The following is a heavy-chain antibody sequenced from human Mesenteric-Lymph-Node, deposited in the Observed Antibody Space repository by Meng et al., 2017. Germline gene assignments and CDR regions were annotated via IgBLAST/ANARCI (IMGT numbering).Heavy chain of an antibody. CDR3: ARDRNWDWYFDL. CDR2: ISISGGTI. V-gene: IGHV3-11*04. CDR1: GFTFSDYY. D-gene: IGHD7-27*01. J-gene: IGHJ2*01. Sequence: QVQLVESGGGFVKPGGSLRLSCAASGFTFSDYYMNWIRQAPGKGLEWVSFISISGGTISYADSVKGRFTISRDNAKNSLYLQMNSLRAEDTAVYYCARDRNWDWYFDLWGRGTLVTVSS.